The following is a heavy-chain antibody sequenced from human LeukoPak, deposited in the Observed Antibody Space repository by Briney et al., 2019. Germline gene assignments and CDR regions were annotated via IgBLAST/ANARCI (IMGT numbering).Heavy chain of an antibody. CDR3: AREFGYCTNGVCYRGFDP. D-gene: IGHD2-8*01. V-gene: IGHV4-4*07. J-gene: IGHJ5*02. CDR2: IYTSGST. CDR1: GGSISSYY. Sequence: PSETLSLTCTVSGGSISSYYWSWIRQPAGKGLEWIGRIYTSGSTNYNPSLKSRVTISVDTSKNQFSLKLSSVTAADTAVYYCAREFGYCTNGVCYRGFDPWGQGTLVTVSS.